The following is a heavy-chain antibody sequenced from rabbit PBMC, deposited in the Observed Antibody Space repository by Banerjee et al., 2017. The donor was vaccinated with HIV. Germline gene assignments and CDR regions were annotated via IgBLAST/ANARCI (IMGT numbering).Heavy chain of an antibody. V-gene: IGHV1S45*01. J-gene: IGHJ4*01. CDR1: GFSFSSSYY. D-gene: IGHD3-1*01. Sequence: QEQLVESGGGLVQPEGSLTLTCTASGFSFSSSYYMCWVRQAPGKGLEWIGCIRTTAGTTFYANWVNGRLTISKTSSTTVTLQMTSLTAADTATYFCAKMVGGGGSNLWGPGTLVTVS. CDR3: AKMVGGGGSNL. CDR2: IRTTAGTT.